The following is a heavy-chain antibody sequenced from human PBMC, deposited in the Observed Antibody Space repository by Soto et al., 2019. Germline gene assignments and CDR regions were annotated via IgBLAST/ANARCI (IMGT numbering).Heavy chain of an antibody. J-gene: IGHJ4*02. CDR2: ISGSGDAT. CDR1: GFTFRNHA. CDR3: AMSPRSSFEPPWDF. V-gene: IGHV3-23*01. Sequence: GGSLRLSCTASGFTFRNHAVNWVRQAPGKELKRVSGISGSGDATYYADSVKGRFTISRDNSKNTLSLQMNSLRDDDTAVYYCAMSPRSSFEPPWDFWGQGTLVTVSS.